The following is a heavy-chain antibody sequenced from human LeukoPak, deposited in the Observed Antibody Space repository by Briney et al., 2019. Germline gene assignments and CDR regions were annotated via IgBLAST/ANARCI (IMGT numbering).Heavy chain of an antibody. Sequence: SETLSLTCTVSGYSISSGYYWGWIRQPPGEGLEWIGSVYHSGASYYNPSLKSRVTISVDMSKNQFSLKLSSVTAADTAVYYCARNIFPSDYWCQGTLVTVSS. CDR3: ARNIFPSDY. J-gene: IGHJ4*02. D-gene: IGHD2-21*01. CDR1: GYSISSGYY. CDR2: VYHSGAS. V-gene: IGHV4-38-2*02.